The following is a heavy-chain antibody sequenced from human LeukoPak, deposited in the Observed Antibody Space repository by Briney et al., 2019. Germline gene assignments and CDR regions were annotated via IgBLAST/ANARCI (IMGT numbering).Heavy chain of an antibody. CDR2: ITGSGGNT. V-gene: IGHV3-23*01. Sequence: GGSLRLSCAASGFIFSSYSMSWVRQAPGKGLEWVSVITGSGGNTYYADSVKGRFTISKDNSKNTVYLQISSLRVDDTAVYYCAKAASSSWPSYYYGMDVWGQGTTVTVSS. CDR1: GFIFSSYS. CDR3: AKAASSSWPSYYYGMDV. D-gene: IGHD6-13*01. J-gene: IGHJ6*02.